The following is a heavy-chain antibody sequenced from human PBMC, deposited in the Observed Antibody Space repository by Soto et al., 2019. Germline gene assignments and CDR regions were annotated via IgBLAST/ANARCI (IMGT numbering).Heavy chain of an antibody. D-gene: IGHD3-10*01. J-gene: IGHJ5*02. V-gene: IGHV4-30-4*01. Sequence: SETLSLTCTVSGDSISGGNHYWSGIRQPPGKGLEWIGYIFYSGTAYYNPSLKSRLTISVDTSKNQFSLKLSSVTAADTAVYYCARTDYGTAYFDPWGQGSLVTVSS. CDR3: ARTDYGTAYFDP. CDR1: GDSISGGNHY. CDR2: IFYSGTA.